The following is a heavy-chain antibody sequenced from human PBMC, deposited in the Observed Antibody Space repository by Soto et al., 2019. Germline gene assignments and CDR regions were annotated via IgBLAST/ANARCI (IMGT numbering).Heavy chain of an antibody. Sequence: HPGGSLRLSCAASGFTFSSYAMSWVRQSPGKGLEWVSAINNRGDRTYYADSVKGRFTISRDTAKNTLYLQMNSLRAEDTAVYYCARLPGYSTGWTPFDFWGQGTQVTVSS. CDR1: GFTFSSYA. CDR3: ARLPGYSTGWTPFDF. J-gene: IGHJ4*02. V-gene: IGHV3-23*01. D-gene: IGHD6-19*01. CDR2: INNRGDRT.